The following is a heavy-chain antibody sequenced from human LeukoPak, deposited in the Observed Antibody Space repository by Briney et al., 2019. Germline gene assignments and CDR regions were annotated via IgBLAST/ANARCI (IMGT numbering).Heavy chain of an antibody. Sequence: ASVKVSCKASGYTFTSYDINWVRQATGQGLEWMGWMNPNSGNTGYAQKLQGRVTMTTDTSTSTAYMELRSLRSDDTAVYYCAKQKTGAYFDYWGQGTLVTVSS. V-gene: IGHV1-8*01. CDR3: AKQKTGAYFDY. J-gene: IGHJ4*02. D-gene: IGHD1/OR15-1a*01. CDR1: GYTFTSYD. CDR2: MNPNSGNT.